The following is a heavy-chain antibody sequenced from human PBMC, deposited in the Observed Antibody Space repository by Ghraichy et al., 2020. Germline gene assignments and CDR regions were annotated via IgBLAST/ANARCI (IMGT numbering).Heavy chain of an antibody. CDR1: GYTFTSYA. J-gene: IGHJ4*02. D-gene: IGHD3-10*01. V-gene: IGHV7-4-1*02. Sequence: ASVKVSCKASGYTFTSYAMNWVRQAPGQGLEWMGWINTNTGNPTYAQGFTGRFVFSLDTSVSTAYLQISSLKAEDTAVYYCALPLWFGEQNYFDYWGQGTLVTVSS. CDR3: ALPLWFGEQNYFDY. CDR2: INTNTGNP.